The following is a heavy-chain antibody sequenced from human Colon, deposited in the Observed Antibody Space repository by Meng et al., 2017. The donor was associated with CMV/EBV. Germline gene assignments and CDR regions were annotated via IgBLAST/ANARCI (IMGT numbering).Heavy chain of an antibody. V-gene: IGHV3-7*01. CDR1: GFTFSSYW. J-gene: IGHJ4*02. CDR2: IKQDGSEK. CDR3: ALGSGSYQVLFDFDY. Sequence: GESLKISCAASGFTFSSYWMSWVRQAPGKGLEWVANIKQDGSEKYYVDSVKGRFTISRDNAKNSLYLQMNSLRAEDTAVYYCALGSGSYQVLFDFDYWGQGALVTVSS. D-gene: IGHD1-26*01.